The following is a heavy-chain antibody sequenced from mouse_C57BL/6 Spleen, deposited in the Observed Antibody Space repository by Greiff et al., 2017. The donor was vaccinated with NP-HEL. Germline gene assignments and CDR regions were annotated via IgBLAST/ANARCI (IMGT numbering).Heavy chain of an antibody. D-gene: IGHD3-2*02. V-gene: IGHV1-82*01. CDR1: GYAFSSSW. J-gene: IGHJ4*01. Sequence: QVQLQQSGPELVKPGASVKISCKASGYAFSSSWMNWVKQRPGKGLEWIGRIYPGDGDTNYNGKFKGKATLTADKSSSTAYMQLSSLTSEDSAVYCCARLTAQGRGYAMDYWGQGTSVTVSS. CDR3: ARLTAQGRGYAMDY. CDR2: IYPGDGDT.